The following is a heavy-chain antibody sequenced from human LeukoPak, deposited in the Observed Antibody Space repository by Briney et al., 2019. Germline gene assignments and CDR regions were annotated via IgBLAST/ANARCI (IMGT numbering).Heavy chain of an antibody. J-gene: IGHJ4*02. CDR1: GFTFSNFR. CDR3: ARDKDSGGTTGSIFDS. CDR2: IKEDGSEK. Sequence: GGSLRLSCAVSGFTFSNFRMSWVRQAPGKGLEWVATIKEDGSEKYYVNSVKGRFTISRDNAKNSIYLEMDSLTAEDTAVYFCARDKDSGGTTGSIFDSWGQGTLVTVSS. D-gene: IGHD1-7*01. V-gene: IGHV3-7*03.